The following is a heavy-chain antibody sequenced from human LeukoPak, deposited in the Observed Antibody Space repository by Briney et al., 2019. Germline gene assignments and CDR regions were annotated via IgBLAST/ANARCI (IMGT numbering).Heavy chain of an antibody. V-gene: IGHV1-2*02. CDR3: ARVPEYFDWLLPFDI. Sequence: GASVKVSCKASGYTFTSYYMHWVRRAPGQGLEWMGWIHPNSGGTNYAQKFQGRVTMTRDTSISTAYMELSRLRSDDTAVYYCARVPEYFDWLLPFDIWGQGTMVTVSS. J-gene: IGHJ3*02. CDR2: IHPNSGGT. CDR1: GYTFTSYY. D-gene: IGHD3-9*01.